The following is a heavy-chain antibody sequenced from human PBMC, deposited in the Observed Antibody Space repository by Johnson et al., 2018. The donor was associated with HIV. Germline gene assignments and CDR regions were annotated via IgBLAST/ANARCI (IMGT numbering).Heavy chain of an antibody. CDR2: IYSGSTI. Sequence: VQLVESGGGLVQPGGSLRLSCAASGFTVSSNYMSWVRQAPGKGLEWVSVIYSGSTIYYADSVKGRFTISRDTAKTSLSLQMNSLRAEDTAVYYCARELRGGHTDAFDIWGQGTMVTVSS. D-gene: IGHD5-18*01. CDR3: ARELRGGHTDAFDI. V-gene: IGHV3-66*01. CDR1: GFTVSSNY. J-gene: IGHJ3*02.